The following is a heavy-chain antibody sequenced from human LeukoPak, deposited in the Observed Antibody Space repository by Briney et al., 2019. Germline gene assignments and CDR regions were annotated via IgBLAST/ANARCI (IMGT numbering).Heavy chain of an antibody. D-gene: IGHD3-10*01. CDR1: GFTFSSYA. CDR2: IYYSGST. J-gene: IGHJ3*02. V-gene: IGHV4-39*07. CDR3: ARVVAGLLWFGELFGAFDI. Sequence: GSLRLSCAASGFTFSSYAMNWIRQPPGKGLEWIGSIYYSGSTYYNPSLKSRVTISVDTSKNQFSLKLSSVTAADTAVYYCARVVAGLLWFGELFGAFDIWGQGTMVTVSS.